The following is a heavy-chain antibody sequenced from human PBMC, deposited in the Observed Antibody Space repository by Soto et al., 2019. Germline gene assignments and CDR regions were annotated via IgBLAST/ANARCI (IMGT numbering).Heavy chain of an antibody. D-gene: IGHD3-3*01. Sequence: PSETLSLTCTVSGGPISSYYWSWIRQPPGKGLEWIGYIYYSGSTNYNPSLKSRVTISVDTSKNQFSLKLSSVTAADTAVYYCARMYYDFWSGPEASYGMDVWGQGTTVTVSS. CDR1: GGPISSYY. J-gene: IGHJ6*02. CDR2: IYYSGST. CDR3: ARMYYDFWSGPEASYGMDV. V-gene: IGHV4-59*01.